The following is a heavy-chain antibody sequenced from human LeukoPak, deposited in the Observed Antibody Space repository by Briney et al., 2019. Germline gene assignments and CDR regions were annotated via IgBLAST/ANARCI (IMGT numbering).Heavy chain of an antibody. J-gene: IGHJ4*02. Sequence: SETLSLTCTVSGGSISSYYRSWIRQPAGKGLEWIGRIYTSGSTNYNPSLKSRVTMSVDTSKNQFSLKLSSVTAADTAVYYCARVGTSGWQDYYFDYWGQGTLVTVSS. D-gene: IGHD6-19*01. CDR1: GGSISSYY. CDR3: ARVGTSGWQDYYFDY. CDR2: IYTSGST. V-gene: IGHV4-4*07.